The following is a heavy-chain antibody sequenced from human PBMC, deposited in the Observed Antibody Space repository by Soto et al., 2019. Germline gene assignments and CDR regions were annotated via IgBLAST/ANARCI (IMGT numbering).Heavy chain of an antibody. CDR1: GVAFTSSA. CDR3: AAGDPGMPAAGIYWYYYYGMDV. D-gene: IGHD6-13*01. J-gene: IGHJ6*02. CDR2: IVVGSGNT. V-gene: IGHV1-58*01. Sequence: ASVKFSCKASGVAFTSSAVQWARHAREPGLEWIGWIVVGSGNTKYAKKFQERVTLTRDMSTSTAYMELSSLRSENTAVYYCAAGDPGMPAAGIYWYYYYGMDVWGQGTTVTVSS.